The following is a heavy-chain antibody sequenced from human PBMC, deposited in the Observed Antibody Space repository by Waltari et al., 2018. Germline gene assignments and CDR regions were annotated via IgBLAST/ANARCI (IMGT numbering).Heavy chain of an antibody. CDR1: GGSISSYY. D-gene: IGHD3-22*01. Sequence: QVQLQESGPGLVKPSETLSLTCTVSGGSISSYYWSWIRQPPGKGLEWIGYIYYSGSTNYNPSPKSRVTISVDTSKNQFSLKLSSVTAADTAVYYCARVPTYYYDSSGYPGGYYFDYWGQGTLVTVSS. CDR3: ARVPTYYYDSSGYPGGYYFDY. CDR2: IYYSGST. V-gene: IGHV4-59*01. J-gene: IGHJ4*02.